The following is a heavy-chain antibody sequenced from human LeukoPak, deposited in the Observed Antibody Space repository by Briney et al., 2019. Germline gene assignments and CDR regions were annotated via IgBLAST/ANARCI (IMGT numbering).Heavy chain of an antibody. CDR3: ARGFRLSAIEDWFDP. CDR2: ITPNSGGT. J-gene: IGHJ5*02. D-gene: IGHD2-2*02. V-gene: IGHV1-2*02. Sequence: GSSVKVSCKASGYTFTAYYVHWVRQAPGQGLEWMGWITPNSGGTKYAQKFQGRVTMTRDTSISTAYMELSGLRSDDTAVYYCARGFRLSAIEDWFDPWGQGTLATVSS. CDR1: GYTFTAYY.